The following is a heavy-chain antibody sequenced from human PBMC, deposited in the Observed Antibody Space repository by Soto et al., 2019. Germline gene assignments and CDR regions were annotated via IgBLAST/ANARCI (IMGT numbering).Heavy chain of an antibody. CDR3: GKDLLWGSSASAKGGITRRYCTNGVCPVYYYYGMDV. V-gene: IGHV3-30*18. CDR2: ISYDGSNK. D-gene: IGHD2-8*01. J-gene: IGHJ6*02. CDR1: GFTFSSYA. Sequence: GGSLRLSCAASGFTFSSYAMSWVRQAPGKGLEWVAVISYDGSNKYYADSVKGRFTISRDNSKNTLYLQMNSLRAEDTAWYYWGKDLLWGSSASAKGGITRRYCTNGVCPVYYYYGMDVWGQGTTVTVSS.